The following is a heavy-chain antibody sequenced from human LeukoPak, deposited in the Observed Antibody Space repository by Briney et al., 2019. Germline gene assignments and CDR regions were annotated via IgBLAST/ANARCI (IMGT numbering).Heavy chain of an antibody. D-gene: IGHD3-22*01. CDR2: ISSGGGTI. Sequence: GGSLRLSCAASGFTFSTYEMDWVRQAPGKGLEWVSCISSGGGTIYYADSVKGRFTISRDNAKNSLYLQMNSLRAEDTAVYYCAKELTPNSDRSGFDAFEIWGQGTMVTVSS. V-gene: IGHV3-48*03. CDR1: GFTFSTYE. CDR3: AKELTPNSDRSGFDAFEI. J-gene: IGHJ3*02.